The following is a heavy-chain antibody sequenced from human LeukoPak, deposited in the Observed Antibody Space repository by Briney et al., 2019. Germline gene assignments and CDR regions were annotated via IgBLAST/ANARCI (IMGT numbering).Heavy chain of an antibody. V-gene: IGHV1-24*01. D-gene: IGHD3-9*01. CDR3: ATSGITIDYYYMDV. Sequence: ASVKVSCKVSGYTLTELSMHWVRQAPGKGLEWMGGFDPEDGETIYAQKFQGRVTRTEDTSTDTAYMELSSLRSEDTAVYYCATSGITIDYYYMDVWGKGTTVTVSS. CDR2: FDPEDGET. CDR1: GYTLTELS. J-gene: IGHJ6*03.